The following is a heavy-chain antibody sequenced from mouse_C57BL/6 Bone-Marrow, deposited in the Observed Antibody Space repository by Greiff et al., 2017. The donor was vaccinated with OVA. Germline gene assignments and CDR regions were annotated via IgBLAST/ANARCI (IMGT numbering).Heavy chain of an antibody. Sequence: VKLQESGAELARPGASVKMSCKASGYTFTSYSMHWVKQRPGQGLEWIGYINPSSGYTKYNQKFKDKATLTADKSSSTAYMQLSSLTSEDSAVYYCARLLGDYDGDYWGQGTTLTVSS. CDR2: INPSSGYT. D-gene: IGHD2-4*01. CDR1: GYTFTSYS. CDR3: ARLLGDYDGDY. V-gene: IGHV1-4*01. J-gene: IGHJ2*01.